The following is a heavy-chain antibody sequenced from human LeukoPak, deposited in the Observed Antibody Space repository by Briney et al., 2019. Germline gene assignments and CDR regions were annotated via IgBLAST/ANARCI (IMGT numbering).Heavy chain of an antibody. V-gene: IGHV3-30*02. Sequence: GGSLRLSCTASGFTFSSTGMHWVRQAPGKGLEWVSYIRYDGNNKYYGDSVKGRLTVSRDNSKNTLYLQMDSLRVEDTAVYYCARTYNPDYWGQGTLVTVSS. CDR3: ARTYNPDY. J-gene: IGHJ4*02. CDR2: IRYDGNNK. CDR1: GFTFSSTG. D-gene: IGHD1-14*01.